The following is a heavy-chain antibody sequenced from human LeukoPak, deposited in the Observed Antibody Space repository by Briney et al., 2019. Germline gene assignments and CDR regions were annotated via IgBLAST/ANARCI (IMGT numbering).Heavy chain of an antibody. CDR3: ATVKRRSWGPGGFDY. CDR1: GGTFSSYA. CDR2: IIPIFGTA. D-gene: IGHD3-16*01. J-gene: IGHJ4*02. V-gene: IGHV1-69*13. Sequence: APVKVSCKASGGTFSSYAISWVRQAPGQGLEWMGGIIPIFGTANYAQKFQGRVTITADESTSTAYMELSSLRSEDTAVYYCATVKRRSWGPGGFDYWGQGTLVTVSS.